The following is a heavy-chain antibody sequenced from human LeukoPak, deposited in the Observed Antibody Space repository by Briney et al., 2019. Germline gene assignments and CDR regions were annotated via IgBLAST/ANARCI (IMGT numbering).Heavy chain of an antibody. CDR1: GFTFSSDW. CDR3: ARALGSPLDY. D-gene: IGHD1-26*01. Sequence: PGGSLRLSCADSGFTFSSDWMHWVRQAPGKGLVWVSRINSDGSSTTYAGSVKGRFTISRDNAKSTLYLQMNSMRAEDTAVYYCARALGSPLDYWGQGTLVTVSS. J-gene: IGHJ4*02. V-gene: IGHV3-74*01. CDR2: INSDGSST.